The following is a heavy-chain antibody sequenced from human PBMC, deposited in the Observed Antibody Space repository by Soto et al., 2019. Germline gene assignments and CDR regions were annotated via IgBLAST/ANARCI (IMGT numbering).Heavy chain of an antibody. Sequence: SETLSLTCTVSGGSISSYYWSWIRQPPGKGLEWIGYIYYSGSTNYNPSLKSRVTISVDTSKNQFSLKLSSVTAADTAVYYCASVTTASYYYYYMDVWGKGTTVTVSS. CDR3: ASVTTASYYYYYMDV. D-gene: IGHD4-17*01. V-gene: IGHV4-59*01. CDR2: IYYSGST. J-gene: IGHJ6*03. CDR1: GGSISSYY.